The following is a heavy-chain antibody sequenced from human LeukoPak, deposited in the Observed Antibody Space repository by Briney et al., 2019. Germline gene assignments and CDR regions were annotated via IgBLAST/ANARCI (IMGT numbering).Heavy chain of an antibody. D-gene: IGHD3-10*01. CDR3: ARTLMVGGAVLLYTWFDP. CDR2: INHSGST. J-gene: IGHJ5*02. V-gene: IGHV4-34*01. Sequence: SETLSLTCAVYGGSFSGYYWSWIRQPPGKGLEWIGEINHSGSTNYNPSLKSRVTISVDTSKNQFSLKLSSVTAADTAVYYCARTLMVGGAVLLYTWFDPWGQGTLVTVSS. CDR1: GGSFSGYY.